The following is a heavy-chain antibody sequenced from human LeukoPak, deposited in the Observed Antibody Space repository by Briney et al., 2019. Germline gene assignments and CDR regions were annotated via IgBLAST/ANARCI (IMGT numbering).Heavy chain of an antibody. CDR3: ARETARPLGGITIFGVVDY. CDR2: ISAYNGNT. Sequence: ASVKVSCKASGYTFTNNAMHWVRQAPGQRLEWMGWISAYNGNTNYAQKLQGRVTMTTDTSTSTAYMELSSLRSEDTAVYYCARETARPLGGITIFGVVDYWGQGTLVTVSS. V-gene: IGHV1-18*01. CDR1: GYTFTNNA. D-gene: IGHD3-3*01. J-gene: IGHJ4*02.